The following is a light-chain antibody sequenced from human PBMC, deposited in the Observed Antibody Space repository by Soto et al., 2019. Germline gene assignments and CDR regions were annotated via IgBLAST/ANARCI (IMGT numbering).Light chain of an antibody. CDR2: GAS. V-gene: IGKV3-20*01. J-gene: IGKJ1*01. CDR1: QNVSSSY. Sequence: EIVLTQSPGTLSLSPGERATLSCRASQNVSSSYLAWYQQKPGQAPRLLIYGASSRATGISDRFSGSGSGTDFTLTISRLEPEDFAVYYCQQYGSSPRTFGQGTKVEIK. CDR3: QQYGSSPRT.